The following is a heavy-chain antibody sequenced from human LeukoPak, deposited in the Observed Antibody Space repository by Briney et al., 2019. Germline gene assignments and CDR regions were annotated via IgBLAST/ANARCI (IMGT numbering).Heavy chain of an antibody. D-gene: IGHD2-2*01. J-gene: IGHJ6*02. CDR1: GFTFSSYA. CDR3: AKDVCCSSTSCYDLGMDV. CDR2: ISGSGGST. V-gene: IGHV3-23*01. Sequence: GGSLRLSCAASGFTFSSYAMSWVRQAPGKGLEWVSAISGSGGSTYCADSVKGRFTISRDNSKNTLYLQMNSLRAEDTAVYYCAKDVCCSSTSCYDLGMDVWGQGTTVTVSS.